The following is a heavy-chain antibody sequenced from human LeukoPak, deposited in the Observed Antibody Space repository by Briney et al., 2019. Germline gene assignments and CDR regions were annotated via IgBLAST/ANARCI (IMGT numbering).Heavy chain of an antibody. CDR3: ARLRAYYYDSSGYYNFDF. CDR2: ISYSGRT. CDR1: GGSFSGYY. Sequence: SETLSLTCAVYGGSFSGYYWGWIRQPPGKGLECIGRISYSGRTYYNPSLQSRVTISVDTSKNQFSLRLSSVTAADTAVYYCARLRAYYYDSSGYYNFDFWGQGTLVTVSS. J-gene: IGHJ4*02. V-gene: IGHV4-34*01. D-gene: IGHD3-22*01.